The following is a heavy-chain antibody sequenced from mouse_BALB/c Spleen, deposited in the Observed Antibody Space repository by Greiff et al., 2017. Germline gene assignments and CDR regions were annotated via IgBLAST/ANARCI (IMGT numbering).Heavy chain of an antibody. D-gene: IGHD1-1*01. J-gene: IGHJ2*01. CDR3: ARGALTTVALDY. V-gene: IGHV7-3*02. CDR1: GFTFTDYY. Sequence: EVQLVESGGGLVQPGGSLRLSCATSGFTFTDYYMSWVRQPPGKALEWLGFIRNKANGYTTEYSASVQGRFTISRDNSQSILYLQMNTLRAEDSATYYCARGALTTVALDYWGQGTTLTVSS. CDR2: IRNKANGYTT.